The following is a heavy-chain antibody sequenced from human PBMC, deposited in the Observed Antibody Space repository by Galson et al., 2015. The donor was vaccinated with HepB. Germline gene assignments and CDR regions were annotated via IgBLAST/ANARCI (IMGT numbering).Heavy chain of an antibody. CDR1: GFTFSSYA. CDR3: AASRTGYSYGYDGY. CDR2: ISGSGGST. J-gene: IGHJ4*02. D-gene: IGHD5-18*01. V-gene: IGHV3-23*01. Sequence: SLRLSCAASGFTFSSYAMSWVRQAPGKGLEWVSAISGSGGSTYYADSVKGRFTISRDNSKNTLYLQMNSLRAEDTAVYYCAASRTGYSYGYDGYWGQGTLVTVSS.